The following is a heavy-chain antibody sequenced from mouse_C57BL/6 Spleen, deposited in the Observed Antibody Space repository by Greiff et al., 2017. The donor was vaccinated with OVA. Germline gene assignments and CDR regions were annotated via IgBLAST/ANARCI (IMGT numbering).Heavy chain of an antibody. Sequence: EVQLQQSGPELVKPGASVKMSCKASGYTFTDYNMHWVKQSHGKSLEWIGYINPNNGGTSYNQKFKGKATLTVNRSSSTAYMELRSLTSEESAVYYCARGGDGYDYAMDYWGQGTSVTVSS. V-gene: IGHV1-22*01. J-gene: IGHJ4*01. CDR1: GYTFTDYN. CDR2: INPNNGGT. CDR3: ARGGDGYDYAMDY. D-gene: IGHD2-2*01.